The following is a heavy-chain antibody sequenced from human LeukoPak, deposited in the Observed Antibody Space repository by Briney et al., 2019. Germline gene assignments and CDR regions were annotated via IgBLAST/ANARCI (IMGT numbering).Heavy chain of an antibody. D-gene: IGHD4-17*01. Sequence: GGSLRLSCVVSGSTFSNAWMSWVRQAPGKGLEWVGRIKSKTDGGTTDYAAPVKGRFSISRDDSKNTLYLQMNSLKTEDTAVYYCTNGDPFDYWGQGTLVTVSS. V-gene: IGHV3-15*01. CDR2: IKSKTDGGTT. CDR1: GSTFSNAW. J-gene: IGHJ4*02. CDR3: TNGDPFDY.